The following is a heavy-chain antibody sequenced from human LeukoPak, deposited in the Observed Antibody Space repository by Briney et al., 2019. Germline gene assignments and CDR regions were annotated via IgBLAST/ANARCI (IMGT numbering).Heavy chain of an antibody. CDR1: GGTFSSYA. CDR2: IIPTFGTA. D-gene: IGHD4-17*01. V-gene: IGHV1-69*13. J-gene: IGHJ4*02. Sequence: ASVKVSCKASGGTFSSYAISWVRQAPGQGLEWMGGIIPTFGTANYAQKFQGRVTITADESTSTAYMELSSLRSEDTAVYYCARGRAVTTPYYFDYWGQGTLVTVSS. CDR3: ARGRAVTTPYYFDY.